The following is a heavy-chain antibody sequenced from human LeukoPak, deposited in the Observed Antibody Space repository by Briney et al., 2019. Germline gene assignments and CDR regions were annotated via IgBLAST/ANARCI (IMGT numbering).Heavy chain of an antibody. J-gene: IGHJ4*02. D-gene: IGHD3-22*01. Sequence: ASVKVSCKASGYTFTGYYMHWVRQAPGQRLEWMGWINAGNGDTKYSQRFQGRVTITRDTSARIAYMELSSLRSEDTAVYYCARDPRSGYHDYWGQGTLVTVSS. CDR3: ARDPRSGYHDY. CDR1: GYTFTGYY. CDR2: INAGNGDT. V-gene: IGHV1-3*01.